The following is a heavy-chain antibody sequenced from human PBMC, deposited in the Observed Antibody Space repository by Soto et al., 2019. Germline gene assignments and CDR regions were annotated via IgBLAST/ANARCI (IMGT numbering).Heavy chain of an antibody. D-gene: IGHD1-7*01. CDR1: GYTFTSYG. CDR3: ATGHSAYNWNYWEPFVFDY. J-gene: IGHJ4*02. V-gene: IGHV1-18*01. CDR2: ISAYNGNT. Sequence: ASVKVSCKASGYTFTSYGISWVRQAPGQGLEWMGWISAYNGNTNYAQKLQGRVTMTTDTSTSTAYMELRSLRSDDTAVYYCATGHSAYNWNYWEPFVFDYWGQGTLVTVSS.